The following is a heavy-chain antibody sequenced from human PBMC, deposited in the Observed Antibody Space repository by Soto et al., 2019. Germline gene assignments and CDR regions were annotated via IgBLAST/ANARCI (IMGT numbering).Heavy chain of an antibody. V-gene: IGHV4-34*01. CDR3: ARRGITMVRGVIIGHYYYYYGMDV. D-gene: IGHD3-10*01. CDR2: INHGGST. J-gene: IGHJ6*02. CDR1: GGSFSGYY. Sequence: SETLSLTCAVYGGSFSGYYWSWIRQPPGKGLEWIGEINHGGSTNYNPSLKSRVTISVDTSKNQFSLKLSSVTAADTAVYYCARRGITMVRGVIIGHYYYYYGMDVWGQGTTVTVSS.